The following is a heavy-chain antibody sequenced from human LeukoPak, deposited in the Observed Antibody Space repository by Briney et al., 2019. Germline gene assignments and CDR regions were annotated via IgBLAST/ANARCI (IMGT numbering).Heavy chain of an antibody. CDR2: ISSSSSYI. Sequence: GGSLRLSCAASGFTFSSYSMSWARQAPGKGLEWVSSISSSSSYIYYADSVKGRFTISRDNAKNSLYLQMNSLRAEDTAVYYCARDLRYSSSWYLSPFDYWGQGTLVTVSS. CDR3: ARDLRYSSSWYLSPFDY. CDR1: GFTFSSYS. J-gene: IGHJ4*02. D-gene: IGHD6-13*01. V-gene: IGHV3-21*01.